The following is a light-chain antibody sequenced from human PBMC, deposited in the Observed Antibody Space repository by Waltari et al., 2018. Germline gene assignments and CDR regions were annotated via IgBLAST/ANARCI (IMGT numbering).Light chain of an antibody. Sequence: VLTQSPGNLSLSPGDRATLSCWASQSVKSNYLAWYQQRPGQTPRLLIYGASVRATGIPDRFTGSGSETVFRLTISRLEPEDSALYYCQQYGSSPTFGQGTRLEIK. CDR1: QSVKSNY. CDR2: GAS. J-gene: IGKJ5*01. CDR3: QQYGSSPT. V-gene: IGKV3-20*01.